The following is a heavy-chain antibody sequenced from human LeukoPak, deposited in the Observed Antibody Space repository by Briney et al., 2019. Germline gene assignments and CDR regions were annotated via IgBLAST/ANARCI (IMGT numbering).Heavy chain of an antibody. CDR2: IYYSGST. Sequence: SETLSLTCTVSGGSISSYYWSWIRQPPGKGLEWIGYIYYSGSTNYNPSLKSRVTISVDTSKNQFSLKLSSVTAADTAVYYCANLAFLISSGYYASDYWGQGTLVTVSS. CDR3: ANLAFLISSGYYASDY. J-gene: IGHJ4*02. D-gene: IGHD3-22*01. V-gene: IGHV4-59*01. CDR1: GGSISSYY.